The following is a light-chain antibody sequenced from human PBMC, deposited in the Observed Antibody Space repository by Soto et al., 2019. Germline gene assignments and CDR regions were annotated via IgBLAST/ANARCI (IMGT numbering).Light chain of an antibody. Sequence: AIQVTQSPSSLSASVGDTVTITCRASQGISSAFAWYQQKPGKVPRLLIYDVFNLQSGVPSRFSGSGSGTDFTLPISRLQPEDFATYYCQQLETYPLTFGQGTRLEV. CDR3: QQLETYPLT. CDR1: QGISSA. CDR2: DVF. V-gene: IGKV1-13*02. J-gene: IGKJ5*01.